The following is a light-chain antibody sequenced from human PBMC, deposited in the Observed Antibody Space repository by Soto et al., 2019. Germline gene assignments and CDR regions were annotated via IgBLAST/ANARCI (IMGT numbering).Light chain of an antibody. V-gene: IGKV3-11*01. Sequence: EMVLTQSPATLALSPGERATLSWRGSQSVINYLAGYQQKPGQAPRLLIYDTSNGATGIPARFSGSAYGTDFPIIISSLGPADFAVYYCQQRANWPLTFGGGTKVDIK. CDR1: QSVINY. CDR3: QQRANWPLT. CDR2: DTS. J-gene: IGKJ4*01.